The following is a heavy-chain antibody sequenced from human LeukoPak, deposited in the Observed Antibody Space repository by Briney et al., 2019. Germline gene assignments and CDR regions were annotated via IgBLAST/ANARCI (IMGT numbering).Heavy chain of an antibody. CDR3: ATYRRGYHDSSESYYFDY. V-gene: IGHV3-23*01. J-gene: IGHJ4*02. Sequence: GGSLRLSCVDSGITFSRYWMSWVRQAPGKGLEWVSGISGSGDSIYYADSVKGRFTISRDNSKNTLYLQMNGLGAEDTAVYYCATYRRGYHDSSESYYFDYWGQGTLVTVSS. CDR1: GITFSRYW. CDR2: ISGSGDSI. D-gene: IGHD3-22*01.